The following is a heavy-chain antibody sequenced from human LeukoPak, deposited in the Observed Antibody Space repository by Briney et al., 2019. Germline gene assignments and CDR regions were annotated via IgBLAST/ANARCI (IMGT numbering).Heavy chain of an antibody. CDR3: ATGDTWLDY. CDR1: GGSISSSNYY. V-gene: IGHV4-39*07. Sequence: SETLSLTCSVSGGSISSSNYYWGWIRQPPGKGLEWIGSIHYSGSTYYNPSLKSRVTISVDTSNNQFSLKLNSVTAADTGVYYCATGDTWLDYWGQGTLVTVSS. D-gene: IGHD5-18*01. J-gene: IGHJ4*02. CDR2: IHYSGST.